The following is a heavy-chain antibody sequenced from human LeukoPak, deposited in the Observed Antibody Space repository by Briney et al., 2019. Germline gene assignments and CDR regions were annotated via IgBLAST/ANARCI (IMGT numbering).Heavy chain of an antibody. V-gene: IGHV3-30*18. J-gene: IGHJ4*02. D-gene: IGHD5-18*01. CDR3: AKDRYSYAFEYFDS. CDR1: GFTFSGYG. Sequence: GGSLRLSCAASGFTFSGYGMHWVRQAPGKGLEWVAVISYDGSNKYYADSVKGRFTISRDNSKNTLYLQMNSLRAEDTAVYYCAKDRYSYAFEYFDSWGQGTLVTVSS. CDR2: ISYDGSNK.